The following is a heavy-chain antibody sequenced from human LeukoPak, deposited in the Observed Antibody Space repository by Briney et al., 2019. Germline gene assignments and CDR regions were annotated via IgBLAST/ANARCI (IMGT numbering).Heavy chain of an antibody. V-gene: IGHV3-48*03. J-gene: IGHJ6*02. Sequence: PGGSLRLSCAASGFTFTSFGMSWVRQAPGKGLEWISCVTSTSAICYADSVKGRFTISRDSAKNSLYLQMDSLRAEDTAVYYCARRLPFYGMDVWGQGTAVTVSS. CDR1: GFTFTSFG. D-gene: IGHD2-15*01. CDR2: VTSTSAI. CDR3: ARRLPFYGMDV.